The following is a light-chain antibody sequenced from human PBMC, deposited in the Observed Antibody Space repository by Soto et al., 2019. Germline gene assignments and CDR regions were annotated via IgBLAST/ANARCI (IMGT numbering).Light chain of an antibody. CDR2: KAS. Sequence: DIQMTQSPSTLSGSVGDGVTITCRASQTISSWLAWYQQKPGKAPKLLIYKASTLKGGVPSRFSGSGSGTEFTLTISSLQPDDFATYYCQHYNSYSEAFGQGTKVDIK. CDR3: QHYNSYSEA. CDR1: QTISSW. V-gene: IGKV1-5*03. J-gene: IGKJ1*01.